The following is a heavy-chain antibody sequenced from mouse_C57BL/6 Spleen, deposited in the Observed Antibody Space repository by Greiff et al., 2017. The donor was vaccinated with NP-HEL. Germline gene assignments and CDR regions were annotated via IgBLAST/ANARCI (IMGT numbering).Heavy chain of an antibody. CDR2: ISGGGGNT. J-gene: IGHJ4*01. CDR1: GFTFSSYT. V-gene: IGHV5-9*01. CDR3: GRGDTTVVAPNYYAMDY. Sequence: EVKVQQSGGGLVKPGGSLKLSCAASGFTFSSYTMSWVRQTPEQRLEWVATISGGGGNTYYPDSVKGRFTISRDNANNTLYLQMSSLRSEDAALYYCGRGDTTVVAPNYYAMDYRGQGASVTVSS. D-gene: IGHD1-1*01.